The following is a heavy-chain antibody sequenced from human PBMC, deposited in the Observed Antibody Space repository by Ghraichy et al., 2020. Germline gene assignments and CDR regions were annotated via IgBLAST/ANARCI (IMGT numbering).Heavy chain of an antibody. CDR2: ISGSGSST. Sequence: LSLTCAASGFTFSNSAVSWVRQAPGKGLEWGSSISGSGSSTNYADSVKGRFTISRDNFKSTLYLQMSSLRDDDTAVYYCAKHIESPPSGMDVWGQGTTVTVSS. J-gene: IGHJ6*02. CDR3: AKHIESPPSGMDV. CDR1: GFTFSNSA. V-gene: IGHV3-23*01.